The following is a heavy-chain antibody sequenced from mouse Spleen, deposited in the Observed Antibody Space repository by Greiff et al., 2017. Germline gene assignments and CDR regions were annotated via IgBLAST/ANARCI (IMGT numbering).Heavy chain of an antibody. J-gene: IGHJ4*01. CDR1: GFSLTSYG. Sequence: QVQLKESGPSLVQPSQSLSITCTVSGFSLTSYGVHWVRQSPGKGLEWLGVIWRGGSTDYNAAFMSRLSITKDNSKSQVFFKMNSLQADDTAIYYCAKNFHITTVVAGAMDYWGQGTSVTVSS. CDR3: AKNFHITTVVAGAMDY. D-gene: IGHD1-1*01. CDR2: IWRGGST. V-gene: IGHV2-5-1*01.